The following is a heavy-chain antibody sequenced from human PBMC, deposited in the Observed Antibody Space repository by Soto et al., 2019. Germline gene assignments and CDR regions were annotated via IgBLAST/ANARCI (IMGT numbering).Heavy chain of an antibody. CDR2: MNPNSGNT. CDR1: GYTFTSYD. CDR3: ARGFGLAGAHYYGMDV. V-gene: IGHV1-8*01. Sequence: QVQLVQSGAEVKKPGASVKVSCKASGYTFTSYDINWVRQATGQGLEWMGWMNPNSGNTGYAQKFQGRVTMTRNTSISTAYMELSRLRSEDTAVYYCARGFGLAGAHYYGMDVWGQGTTVTVSS. D-gene: IGHD3-3*01. J-gene: IGHJ6*02.